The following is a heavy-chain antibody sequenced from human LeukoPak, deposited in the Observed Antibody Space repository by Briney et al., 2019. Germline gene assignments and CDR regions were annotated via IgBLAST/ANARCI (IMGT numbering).Heavy chain of an antibody. CDR2: ISSSSSYI. Sequence: GGSLRLSCAASGFTFSSYSMNWVRQAPGKGLEWVSSISSSSSYIYYADPVKGRFTISRDNAKNSLYLQMNSLRAEDTAVYYCARDGEFYYDSSSYWGQGSLVTVSS. D-gene: IGHD3-22*01. J-gene: IGHJ4*02. CDR3: ARDGEFYYDSSSY. V-gene: IGHV3-21*04. CDR1: GFTFSSYS.